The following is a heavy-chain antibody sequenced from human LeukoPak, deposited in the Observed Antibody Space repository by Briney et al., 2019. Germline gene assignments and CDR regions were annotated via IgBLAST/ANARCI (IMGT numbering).Heavy chain of an antibody. CDR3: ARRGPQYWYFDL. J-gene: IGHJ2*01. V-gene: IGHV4-38-2*01. CDR2: IYHSGST. CDR1: GVSINTCCYY. Sequence: SETLSLTCDVSGVSINTCCYYWGWIRQPPGKGLEWIGSIYHSGSTYYNPSLKSRVTISVDTSKNQFSLKLSSVTAADTAVYYCARRGPQYWYFDLWGRGTLVAVSS.